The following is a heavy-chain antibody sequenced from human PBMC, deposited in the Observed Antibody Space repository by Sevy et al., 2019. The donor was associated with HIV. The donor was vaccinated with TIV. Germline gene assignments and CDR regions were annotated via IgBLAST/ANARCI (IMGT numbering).Heavy chain of an antibody. J-gene: IGHJ4*02. CDR1: GGSISSSSYY. Sequence: SETLSLTCTVSGGSISSSSYYWGWIRQPPGKGLEWIGSIYYSGSTYYNPSLKSRVTISVDTSKNQFSLKLSSVTAADTAVYYCARRKLAAAGRRFVDYWGLGTLVTVSS. CDR2: IYYSGST. D-gene: IGHD6-13*01. V-gene: IGHV4-39*01. CDR3: ARRKLAAAGRRFVDY.